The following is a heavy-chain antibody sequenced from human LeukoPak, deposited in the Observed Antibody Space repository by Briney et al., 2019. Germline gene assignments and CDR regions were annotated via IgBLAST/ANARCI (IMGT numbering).Heavy chain of an antibody. CDR1: GYTFTGYY. V-gene: IGHV1-2*02. J-gene: IGHJ4*02. CDR2: INPNSGGT. CDR3: ARVSDQGEQWLADT. D-gene: IGHD6-19*01. Sequence: ASVKVSCKASGYTFTGYYMHWVRQAPGHGLEWMGWINPNSGGTNYAQKFQGRVTMTRDTSISTAYMELSRLRSDDTAVYYCARVSDQGEQWLADTWGQGTLVTVSS.